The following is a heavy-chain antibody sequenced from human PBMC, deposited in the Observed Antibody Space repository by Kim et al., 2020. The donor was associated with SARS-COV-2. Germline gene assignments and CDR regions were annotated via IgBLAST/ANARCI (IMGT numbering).Heavy chain of an antibody. V-gene: IGHV4-59*13. CDR1: GGSISSYY. Sequence: SETLSLTCTVSGGSISSYYWSWIRQPPGKGLEWIGYIYYSGSTNYNPSLKSRVTISVDTSKNQFSLKLSSVTAADTAVYYCASLGGLSSGWYYFDYWGQGTLVTVSS. D-gene: IGHD6-19*01. CDR2: IYYSGST. J-gene: IGHJ4*02. CDR3: ASLGGLSSGWYYFDY.